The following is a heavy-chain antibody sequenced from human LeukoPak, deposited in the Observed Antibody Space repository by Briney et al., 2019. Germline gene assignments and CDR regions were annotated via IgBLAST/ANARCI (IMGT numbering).Heavy chain of an antibody. Sequence: ASVKVSCKASGYKFTDYYIHWVRQAPGQGLVWMGWIRPKSGATKYAQKFQGRVTMTRDTSISTAYMELSRLTPNDAAMYYCARSPNRQSSDFRNGSPSRSDYFQMDVWGKGTTLTVSS. CDR3: ARSPNRQSSDFRNGSPSRSDYFQMDV. J-gene: IGHJ6*03. CDR1: GYKFTDYY. CDR2: IRPKSGAT. D-gene: IGHD3-3*01. V-gene: IGHV1-2*02.